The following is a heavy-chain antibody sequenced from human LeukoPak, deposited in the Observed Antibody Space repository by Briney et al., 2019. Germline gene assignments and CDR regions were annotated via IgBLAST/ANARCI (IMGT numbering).Heavy chain of an antibody. D-gene: IGHD3-3*01. J-gene: IGHJ6*02. CDR3: AKVLVPASGFYYYGMDV. Sequence: GGSLRLSCAASGFTFTSYAMNWVRQAPGKGLEWVSAISGSGGSTYYADSVKGRFTISRDNSKNTLYLQMNSLRAEDTAVYYCAKVLVPASGFYYYGMDVWGQGTTVIVSS. V-gene: IGHV3-23*01. CDR1: GFTFTSYA. CDR2: ISGSGGST.